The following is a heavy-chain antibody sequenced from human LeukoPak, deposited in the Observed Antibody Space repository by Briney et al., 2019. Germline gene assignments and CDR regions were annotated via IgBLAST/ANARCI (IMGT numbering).Heavy chain of an antibody. CDR1: GGSINNYY. D-gene: IGHD6-6*01. J-gene: IGHJ4*02. CDR2: IYYRGST. V-gene: IGHV4-59*01. CDR3: ARCPYSGSTLFDF. Sequence: SETLSLTCTVSGGSINNYYWSWIRQPPGKGLEWIGYIYYRGSTSYNPSLKSRVTISVDTSKNQFSLKLISVSAADTAVYYCARCPYSGSTLFDFWGQGTLVTVSS.